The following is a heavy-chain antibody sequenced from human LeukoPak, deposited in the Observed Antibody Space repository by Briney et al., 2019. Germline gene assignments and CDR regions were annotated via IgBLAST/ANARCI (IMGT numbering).Heavy chain of an antibody. CDR3: ARVAYGDYYFDY. V-gene: IGHV4-4*07. CDR1: GGSISSYY. Sequence: SETLSLTCTVSGGSISSYYWSWIRQPAGKGLEWIGRMYSSGTTNYNPSPKSRVTMSVDTSKNQFSLKLSSVTAADTAVYYCARVAYGDYYFDYWGQGTLVTVSS. J-gene: IGHJ4*02. CDR2: MYSSGTT. D-gene: IGHD4-17*01.